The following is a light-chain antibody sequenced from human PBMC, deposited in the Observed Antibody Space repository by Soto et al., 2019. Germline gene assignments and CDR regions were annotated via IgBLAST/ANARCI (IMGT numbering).Light chain of an antibody. CDR2: GAS. J-gene: IGKJ5*01. Sequence: DIVFTQSPGTLYFSPGDRATLSCRASQSVTSNYLAWYQQKPGQAPRLLIYGASTRATGIPARFSGIGSGTEFTLTISGLQSEDFGVYYFQQYNNWPPITFRQGTQLDFK. CDR1: QSVTSN. V-gene: IGKV3-15*01. CDR3: QQYNNWPPIT.